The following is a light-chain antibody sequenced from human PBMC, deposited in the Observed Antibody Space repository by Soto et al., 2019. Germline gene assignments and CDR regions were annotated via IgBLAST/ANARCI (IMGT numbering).Light chain of an antibody. J-gene: IGKJ1*01. CDR1: QSISSW. Sequence: DIQMTQSPSTLSASVGDRVTITCRASQSISSWLAWYQQKPGKAPKLLIYDASSLESGVPSRFSGSGSGTEFTLTISSLQPAEFATYYCQQYNSYSWTFGQGPKVEIK. V-gene: IGKV1-5*01. CDR3: QQYNSYSWT. CDR2: DAS.